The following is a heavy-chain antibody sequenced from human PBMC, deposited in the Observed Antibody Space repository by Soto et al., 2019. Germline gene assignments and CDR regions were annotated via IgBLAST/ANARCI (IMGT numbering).Heavy chain of an antibody. CDR3: ARASLDLPYYYHGMDV. Sequence: GGSLRLSCAASGFTFSSYAMHWVRQAPGKGLEWVAVISYDGSNKYYADSVKGRFTISRDNSKNTLYLQMNSLRAEDTAVYYCARASLDLPYYYHGMDVWGQGTTVTVSS. D-gene: IGHD3-3*01. J-gene: IGHJ6*02. CDR2: ISYDGSNK. V-gene: IGHV3-30-3*01. CDR1: GFTFSSYA.